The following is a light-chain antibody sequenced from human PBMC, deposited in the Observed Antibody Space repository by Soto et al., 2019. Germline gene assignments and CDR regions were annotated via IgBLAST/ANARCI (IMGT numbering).Light chain of an antibody. CDR3: QQYGTWPPLT. V-gene: IGKV3-15*01. CDR2: DAS. CDR1: QSVHSA. Sequence: DIVMTQSPATLSVSPGEGATLSCRASQSVHSALAWYQQRPGQTPRLLIYDASTRATCIPDRFSGSGSGTEFTLTISSLQSEDFAIYYCQQYGTWPPLTFGGGTQVEI. J-gene: IGKJ4*01.